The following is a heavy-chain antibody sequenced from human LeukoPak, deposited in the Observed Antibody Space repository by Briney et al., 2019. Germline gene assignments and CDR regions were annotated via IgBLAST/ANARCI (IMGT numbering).Heavy chain of an antibody. CDR2: ISYDGINK. CDR1: KFTFSSYS. Sequence: GGSLRLSCAASKFTFSSYSMHWVRQAPGKGLKWVAFISYDGINKYADSVKGRFTISRDNSKNTLFLQMNSLRAEDTAVYYCARGGYGPEDYWGQGTLVTVSS. CDR3: ARGGYGPEDY. V-gene: IGHV3-30*04. D-gene: IGHD6-13*01. J-gene: IGHJ4*02.